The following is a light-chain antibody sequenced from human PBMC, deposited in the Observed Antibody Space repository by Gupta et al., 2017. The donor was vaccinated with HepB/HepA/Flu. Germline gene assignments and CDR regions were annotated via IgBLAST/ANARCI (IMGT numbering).Light chain of an antibody. V-gene: IGLV6-57*03. CDR2: EDY. CDR3: QSYDNMDV. Sequence: NFMLTQPHSVSGSPGETVIISCTRSSGSIASNDVQWYQQRTGSAPTTLIYEDYQRPSGVPGRFSGSIDISSNSASLTISGLKTEDEAEYYCQSYDNMDVFGTGTKVTVL. J-gene: IGLJ1*01. CDR1: SGSIASND.